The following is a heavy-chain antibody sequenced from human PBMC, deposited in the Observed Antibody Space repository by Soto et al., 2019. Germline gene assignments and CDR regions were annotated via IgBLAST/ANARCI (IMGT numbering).Heavy chain of an antibody. Sequence: QVQLVESGGGVVQPGRSLRLSCAASGFTFSSYGMHWVRQAPGKGLEWVAVISYDGSNKYYADSVKGRFTISRDNSKKTLYLQMNSLRAEDTAVYYCAKGYCTNGVCYLRGDYFDYWGQGTLVTVSS. CDR1: GFTFSSYG. CDR2: ISYDGSNK. J-gene: IGHJ4*02. CDR3: AKGYCTNGVCYLRGDYFDY. D-gene: IGHD2-8*01. V-gene: IGHV3-30*18.